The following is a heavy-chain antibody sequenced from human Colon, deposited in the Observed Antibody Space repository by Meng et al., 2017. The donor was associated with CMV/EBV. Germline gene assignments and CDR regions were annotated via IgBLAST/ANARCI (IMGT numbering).Heavy chain of an antibody. CDR2: INHSGST. CDR3: AITYGGNSDY. D-gene: IGHD4-23*01. J-gene: IGHJ4*02. Sequence: QVQLQQWGAGLLTPSETLSLTWAFYGGSVSGYSWSWIRQPPGKGLEWIGEINHSGSTNYNPSLKSRVTISVDTSKKQFSLRLSSVTAADTAVYYCAITYGGNSDYWGQGTLVTVSS. CDR1: GGSVSGYS. V-gene: IGHV4-34*01.